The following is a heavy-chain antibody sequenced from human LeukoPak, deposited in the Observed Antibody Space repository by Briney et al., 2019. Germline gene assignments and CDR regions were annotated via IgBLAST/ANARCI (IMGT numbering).Heavy chain of an antibody. CDR2: INPNIGDA. Sequence: ASVKVSCKASGYTFTDYFIHWVRQAPGQGLEWMGWINPNIGDASYAQKFQDRVTMTRDRSINTAYMELSRLTSDDTAVYYCARMALDGGDSIGFDSWAREPWSPSPQ. V-gene: IGHV1-2*02. CDR3: ARMALDGGDSIGFDS. CDR1: GYTFTDYF. D-gene: IGHD2-21*02. J-gene: IGHJ5*01.